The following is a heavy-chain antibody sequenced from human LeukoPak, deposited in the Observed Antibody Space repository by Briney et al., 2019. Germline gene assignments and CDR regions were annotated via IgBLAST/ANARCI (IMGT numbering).Heavy chain of an antibody. J-gene: IGHJ3*02. D-gene: IGHD3-22*01. CDR3: ARGYDSSGYYSQLLDAFDI. CDR1: GGSISSGSYY. CDR2: IYTSGST. Sequence: SQTLSLTCTVSGGSISSGSYYWSWIRQPAGKGLEWIGRIYTSGSTYYNPPRKSRVTVSVDTCKNPFSLKLSSVTAADTAVYYCARGYDSSGYYSQLLDAFDIWGQGTMVTVSS. V-gene: IGHV4-61*02.